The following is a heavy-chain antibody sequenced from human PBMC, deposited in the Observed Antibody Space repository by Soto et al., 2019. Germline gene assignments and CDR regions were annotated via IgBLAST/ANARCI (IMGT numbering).Heavy chain of an antibody. Sequence: QVQLVESGGAVVQPGKSLRLSCAASGFTFSSDGMYWVRQAPGKGLEWVAAIAYDGSNKYHADSVKGRFTISRDNSKNTLYLQMNSLRVEDTAVYYCAKDIVRYTYGACDCWGQGALGSVSS. V-gene: IGHV3-30*18. CDR3: AKDIVRYTYGACDC. D-gene: IGHD5-18*01. J-gene: IGHJ4*02. CDR2: IAYDGSNK. CDR1: GFTFSSDG.